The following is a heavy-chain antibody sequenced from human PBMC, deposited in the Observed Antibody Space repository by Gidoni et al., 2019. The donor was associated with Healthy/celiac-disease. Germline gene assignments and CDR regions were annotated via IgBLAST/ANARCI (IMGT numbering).Heavy chain of an antibody. Sequence: EVQLVESGGGLVQPGGSLRLSCAASGFTFSSYWMSWFRQAPGKGLEWVANMKQDGSEKYYVDSVKGRFTISRDNAKNSLYLQMNSLRAEDTAVYYCARDQIKGYCSSTSCYTGYYGMDVWGQGTTVTVSS. CDR2: MKQDGSEK. J-gene: IGHJ6*02. D-gene: IGHD2-2*02. CDR3: ARDQIKGYCSSTSCYTGYYGMDV. CDR1: GFTFSSYW. V-gene: IGHV3-7*01.